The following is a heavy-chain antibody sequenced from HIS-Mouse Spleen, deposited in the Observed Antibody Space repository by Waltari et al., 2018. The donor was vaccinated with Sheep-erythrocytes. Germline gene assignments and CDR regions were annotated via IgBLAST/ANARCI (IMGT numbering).Heavy chain of an antibody. J-gene: IGHJ4*02. D-gene: IGHD1-26*01. CDR3: ASGSYLWYFDY. Sequence: QVQLQQPGPGLVKPSPTLALTCSISGDTVSSNSAAWNWIRQPPSRGLEWLGRTYYRSKWYNDYAVSVKSRITINPDTSKNQFSLQLNSVTPEDTAVYYCASGSYLWYFDYWGQGTLVTVSS. CDR1: GDTVSSNSAA. V-gene: IGHV6-1*01. CDR2: TYYRSKWYN.